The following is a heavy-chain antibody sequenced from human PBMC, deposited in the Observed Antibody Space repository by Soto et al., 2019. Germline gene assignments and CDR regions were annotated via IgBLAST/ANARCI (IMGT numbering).Heavy chain of an antibody. Sequence: GGSLRLSCAASGFTFSSYAMHWVRQAPGKGLEWVAVISYDGSNKYYADSVKGRFTISRDNSKNTLYLQMNSLRAEDTAVYYCARGSHDYYDSSGYLPSDYWGQGTLVTVSS. CDR2: ISYDGSNK. D-gene: IGHD3-22*01. J-gene: IGHJ4*02. CDR1: GFTFSSYA. V-gene: IGHV3-30-3*01. CDR3: ARGSHDYYDSSGYLPSDY.